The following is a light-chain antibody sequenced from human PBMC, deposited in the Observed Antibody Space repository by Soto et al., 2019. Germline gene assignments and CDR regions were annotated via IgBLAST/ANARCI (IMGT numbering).Light chain of an antibody. J-gene: IGKJ4*01. CDR1: QGINDY. CDR2: AAS. Sequence: DIQLTQSPSFLSASVGDRVTITCRASQGINDYLAWYQQKPGKAPKLLIYAASTLQSEVPSRFSGSASGTEFTLPISSLQTEDFATYYCQQFNTYPLTFGGGTKVEVK. V-gene: IGKV1-9*01. CDR3: QQFNTYPLT.